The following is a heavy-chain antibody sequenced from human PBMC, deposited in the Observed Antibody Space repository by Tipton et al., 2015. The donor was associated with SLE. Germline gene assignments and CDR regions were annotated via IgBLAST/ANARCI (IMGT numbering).Heavy chain of an antibody. D-gene: IGHD3-3*01. CDR2: IYYSGST. J-gene: IGHJ3*02. Sequence: LRLSCTVSGGSISSHYWSWIRQPPGKGLEWIGYIYYSGSTYYNPSLKSRVTISVDTSKNQFSLKLSSVTAADTAVYYCARDGGLVDYDFWSGYSPGAFDIWGQGTMVTVSS. CDR3: ARDGGLVDYDFWSGYSPGAFDI. V-gene: IGHV4-59*11. CDR1: GGSISSHY.